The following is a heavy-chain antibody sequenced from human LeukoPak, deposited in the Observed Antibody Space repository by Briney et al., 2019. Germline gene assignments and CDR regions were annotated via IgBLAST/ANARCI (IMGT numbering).Heavy chain of an antibody. J-gene: IGHJ4*02. CDR1: GGSISSSSYY. CDR2: IYYSGST. V-gene: IGHV4-39*01. Sequence: SETLSLTCTVSGGSISSSSYYWGWIRQPPGKGLEWIGSIYYSGSTYYNPSLKSRVTISVDTSKNQFSLKLNSVTAADTAVYYCARHTGITMVRGVIMTIDYWGQGTLVTVSS. D-gene: IGHD3-10*01. CDR3: ARHTGITMVRGVIMTIDY.